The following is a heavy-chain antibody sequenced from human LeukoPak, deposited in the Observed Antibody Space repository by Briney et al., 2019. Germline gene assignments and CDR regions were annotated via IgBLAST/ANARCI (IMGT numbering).Heavy chain of an antibody. D-gene: IGHD2-21*02. Sequence: PSETLSLTCTVSGGSISSYSWSWIRQPAVKGLEWVGRMYTSGTTKYNPSLKSRVTMSVDTSKNQFSLKLSSVTAADTAVYYCARDQRRRVTAIGYGPREYYYYMDVWGKGTTVTISS. CDR1: GGSISSYS. CDR3: ARDQRRRVTAIGYGPREYYYYMDV. J-gene: IGHJ6*03. V-gene: IGHV4-4*07. CDR2: MYTSGTT.